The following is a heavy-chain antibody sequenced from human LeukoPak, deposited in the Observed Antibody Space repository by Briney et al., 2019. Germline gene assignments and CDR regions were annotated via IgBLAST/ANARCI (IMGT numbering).Heavy chain of an antibody. J-gene: IGHJ4*02. CDR3: ARQCPYCSGGSCYSSDFDY. CDR1: GGSISSYY. D-gene: IGHD2-15*01. Sequence: SETLSLTCTVSGGSISSYYWSWLRQPPGKGLEWIGYIYYSGSTNYNPSLKSRVTISVDTSKNQFSLRLTSVTAADTAVYYCARQCPYCSGGSCYSSDFDYWGQGTLVTVSS. V-gene: IGHV4-59*08. CDR2: IYYSGST.